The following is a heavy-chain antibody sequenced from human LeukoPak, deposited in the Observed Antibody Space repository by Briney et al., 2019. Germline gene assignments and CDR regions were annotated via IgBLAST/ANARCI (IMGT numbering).Heavy chain of an antibody. CDR2: INWNGDNT. CDR3: ARGSTHYDVLTGYHYYFDY. CDR1: GFTFDDYG. V-gene: IGHV3-20*04. Sequence: PGGSLRLSCAASGFTFDDYGMSWVRQAPGKGLEWVSGINWNGDNTNYADSLKGRFTISRDNAKNSQYLQMNSLRAEDTALYYCARGSTHYDVLTGYHYYFDYWGQGTLVTVSS. D-gene: IGHD3-9*01. J-gene: IGHJ4*02.